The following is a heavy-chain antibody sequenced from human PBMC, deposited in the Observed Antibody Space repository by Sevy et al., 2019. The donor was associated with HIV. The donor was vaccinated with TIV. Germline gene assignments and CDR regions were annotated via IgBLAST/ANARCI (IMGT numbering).Heavy chain of an antibody. CDR2: IYPGDSDT. CDR1: GYSFTSYW. J-gene: IGHJ1*01. Sequence: GESLKISCKGSGYSFTSYWIGWVRQMPGKGLEWMGIIYPGDSDTRYSPSFQGQVTISADKSISTAYLQWSSLKASDTAMYYCARQPRLEYYDILTGRPGMRGYFQHWGQGTLVTVSS. CDR3: ARQPRLEYYDILTGRPGMRGYFQH. V-gene: IGHV5-51*01. D-gene: IGHD3-9*01.